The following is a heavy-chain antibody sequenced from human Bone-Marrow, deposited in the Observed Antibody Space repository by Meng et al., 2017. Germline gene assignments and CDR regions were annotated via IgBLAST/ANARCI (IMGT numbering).Heavy chain of an antibody. Sequence: SVKVSCKASGGTFSSYAISWVRQAPGQGLEWMGGIIPIFVTANYAQKFQGRVTITADESTSTAYMELSSLRSEDTAVYYCARWLGYCSGGSCYGKGYYFDYWGQGTLVTSPQ. CDR2: IIPIFVTA. CDR3: ARWLGYCSGGSCYGKGYYFDY. V-gene: IGHV1-69*13. J-gene: IGHJ4*02. CDR1: GGTFSSYA. D-gene: IGHD2-15*01.